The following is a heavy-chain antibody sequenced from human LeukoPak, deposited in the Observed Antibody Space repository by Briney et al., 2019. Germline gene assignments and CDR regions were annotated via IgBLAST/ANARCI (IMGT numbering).Heavy chain of an antibody. CDR3: AGGWGYCTNGVCYNGGYYFDY. V-gene: IGHV1-69*13. CDR1: GGTFSSDA. J-gene: IGHJ4*02. Sequence: ASVKVSCKGSGGTFSSDAISWVRQAPGQGLEWMGGIIPIFGTANYAQKFQGRVTITADESTSTAYMELSSLRSEDTAVYYCAGGWGYCTNGVCYNGGYYFDYWGQGTLVTVSS. D-gene: IGHD2-8*01. CDR2: IIPIFGTA.